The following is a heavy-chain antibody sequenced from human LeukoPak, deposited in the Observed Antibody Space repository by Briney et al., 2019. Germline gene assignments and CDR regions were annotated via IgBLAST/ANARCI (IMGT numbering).Heavy chain of an antibody. J-gene: IGHJ1*01. D-gene: IGHD2-15*01. Sequence: GASVKVSCKASGYTFTSYGISWVRQAPGQGLEWMGWISAYNGNTNYAQKLQGRVTMTTDTSTSTAYMELRSLRSDDTAVYYCARELWQYCSGGSCYVYPFRGQGTLVTVSS. CDR3: ARELWQYCSGGSCYVYPF. CDR2: ISAYNGNT. CDR1: GYTFTSYG. V-gene: IGHV1-18*01.